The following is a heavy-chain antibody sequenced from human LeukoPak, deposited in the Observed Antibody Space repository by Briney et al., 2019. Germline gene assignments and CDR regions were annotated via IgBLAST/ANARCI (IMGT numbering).Heavy chain of an antibody. Sequence: PSETLSLTCTVSGGSISGYYWSWIRQPPGKGLEWIGYMYDSGITNYNSSLKSRVTISVDTSKSQLSPKLSSVTAADTAVYYCARDRGVRGVYMDVWGKGTTVTVSS. D-gene: IGHD3-10*01. CDR3: ARDRGVRGVYMDV. CDR2: MYDSGIT. CDR1: GGSISGYY. J-gene: IGHJ6*03. V-gene: IGHV4-59*01.